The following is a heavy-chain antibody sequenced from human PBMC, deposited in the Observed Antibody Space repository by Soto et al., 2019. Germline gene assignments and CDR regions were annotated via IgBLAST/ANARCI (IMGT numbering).Heavy chain of an antibody. CDR3: ARVCSGGSCYLALDY. J-gene: IGHJ4*02. Sequence: GASVKVSCKAYGGTFSSYAISCVRQAPGQGLEWKVGIIPIFGTANHAQKIQGRVTITADESTSTAYMGLSSLRSEDTAVYDCARVCSGGSCYLALDYWGQGTLVTVSS. D-gene: IGHD2-15*01. V-gene: IGHV1-69*13. CDR2: IIPIFGTA. CDR1: GGTFSSYA.